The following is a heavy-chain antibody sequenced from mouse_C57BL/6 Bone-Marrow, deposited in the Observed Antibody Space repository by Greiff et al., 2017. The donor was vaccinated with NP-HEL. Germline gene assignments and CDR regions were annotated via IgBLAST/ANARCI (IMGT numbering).Heavy chain of an antibody. D-gene: IGHD2-2*01. J-gene: IGHJ4*01. CDR1: GYSITSGYY. V-gene: IGHV3-6*01. CDR3: ARVGYDVWYYAMDY. CDR2: ISYDGSN. Sequence: DVKLQESGPGLVKPSQSLSLTCSVTGYSITSGYYWNWIRQFPGNKLEWMGYISYDGSNNYNPSLKNRISITRDTSKNQFFLKLNSVTTEDTATYYCARVGYDVWYYAMDYWGQGTSVTVSS.